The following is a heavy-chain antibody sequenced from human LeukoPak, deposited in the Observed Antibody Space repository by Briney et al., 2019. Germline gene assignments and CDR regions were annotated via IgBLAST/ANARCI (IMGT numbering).Heavy chain of an antibody. V-gene: IGHV1-69*13. J-gene: IGHJ4*02. CDR3: ARDGYYDSSGYHRAIDY. CDR1: GYTFTGYY. Sequence: SVKVSCKASGYTFTGYYIHWVRQAPGQGFEWMGGIIPMFRTPNYAQKFQDRVTFTADESTSTAYMELSSLRSEDTAVYYCARDGYYDSSGYHRAIDYWGQGTLVTVSS. D-gene: IGHD3-22*01. CDR2: IIPMFRTP.